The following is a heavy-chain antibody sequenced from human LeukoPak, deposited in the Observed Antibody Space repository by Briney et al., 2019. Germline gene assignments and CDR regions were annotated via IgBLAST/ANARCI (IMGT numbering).Heavy chain of an antibody. CDR2: IYPGDSDT. CDR3: ARHRDSNYADY. CDR1: GYSFTNYW. Sequence: GESLKISCKGSGYSFTNYWIAWVRQMPGKGLDWMGIIYPGDSDTRYSPSFQGQVTISADKSISTAYLQWSSLKASDTAMYYCARHRDSNYADYWGQGTLVTVSS. V-gene: IGHV5-51*01. D-gene: IGHD4-11*01. J-gene: IGHJ4*02.